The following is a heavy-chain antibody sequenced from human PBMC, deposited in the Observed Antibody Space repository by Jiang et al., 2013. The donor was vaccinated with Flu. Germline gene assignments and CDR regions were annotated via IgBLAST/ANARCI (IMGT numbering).Heavy chain of an antibody. J-gene: IGHJ4*02. Sequence: IYPGDSDTRYSPSFQGQVTISADKSISTAYLQWSSLKASDTAMYYCARLNYGGNGDYWGQGTLVTVSS. D-gene: IGHD4-23*01. V-gene: IGHV5-51*01. CDR3: ARLNYGGNGDY. CDR2: IYPGDSDT.